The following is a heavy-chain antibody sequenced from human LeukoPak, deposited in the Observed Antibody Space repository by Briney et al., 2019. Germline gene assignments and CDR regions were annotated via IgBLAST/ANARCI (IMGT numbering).Heavy chain of an antibody. CDR3: ARDREYWFDP. CDR1: GFTFSSYG. D-gene: IGHD3-10*01. V-gene: IGHV3-33*01. J-gene: IGHJ5*02. Sequence: GGSLRLYCAASGFTFSSYGMHWVRQAPGKGLEWVAVIWYDGSNKYYADSVKGRFTISRDNSKNTLYLQMNSLRAEDTAVYYCARDREYWFDPWGQGTLATVSS. CDR2: IWYDGSNK.